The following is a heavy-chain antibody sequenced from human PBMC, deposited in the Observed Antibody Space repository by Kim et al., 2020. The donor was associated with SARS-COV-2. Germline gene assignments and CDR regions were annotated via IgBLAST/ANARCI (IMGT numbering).Heavy chain of an antibody. CDR3: ARGDFWSGYQENPEFYYYYYGMDV. CDR1: GYTFTSYD. CDR2: MNPNSGNT. J-gene: IGHJ6*02. D-gene: IGHD3-3*01. Sequence: ASVKVSCKASGYTFTSYDINWVRQATGQGLEWMGWMNPNSGNTGYAQKFQGRVTMTRNTSISTAYMELSSLRSEDTAVYYCARGDFWSGYQENPEFYYYYYGMDVWGQGTTVTVSS. V-gene: IGHV1-8*01.